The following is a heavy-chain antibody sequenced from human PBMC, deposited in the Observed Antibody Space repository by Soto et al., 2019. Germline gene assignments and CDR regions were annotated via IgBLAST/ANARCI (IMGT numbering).Heavy chain of an antibody. J-gene: IGHJ6*02. Sequence: GASVKVSCKASGGTFSSYAISWVRQAPGQGLEWMGGIIPIFGTANYAQKFQGRVTITADESTSTAYMELSSLRSEDTAVYYCARGCMAAAALPPYYYYYGMDVWGQGTTVTVSS. D-gene: IGHD6-13*01. CDR3: ARGCMAAAALPPYYYYYGMDV. CDR2: IIPIFGTA. CDR1: GGTFSSYA. V-gene: IGHV1-69*13.